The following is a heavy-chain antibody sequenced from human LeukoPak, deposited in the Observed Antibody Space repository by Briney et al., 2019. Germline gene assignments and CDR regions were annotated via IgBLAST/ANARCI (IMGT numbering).Heavy chain of an antibody. CDR2: IYYSGST. Sequence: SETLSLTCTVSGGSISSYYWSWIRQPPGKGLEWIGYIYYSGSTNYNPSLKSRVTISVDTSKNQFSLKLSSVTAADTAVYYCAGILVVTATDHFQYWGQGILVPVSS. CDR1: GGSISSYY. D-gene: IGHD2-21*02. CDR3: AGILVVTATDHFQY. J-gene: IGHJ4*02. V-gene: IGHV4-59*08.